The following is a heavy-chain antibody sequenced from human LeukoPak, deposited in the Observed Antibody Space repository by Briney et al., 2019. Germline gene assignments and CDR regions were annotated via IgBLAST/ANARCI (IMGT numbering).Heavy chain of an antibody. CDR3: ASTQSGPMVRGVNAFDL. CDR1: GYTFTSYY. Sequence: ASVKVSCNASGYTFTSYYMHWVRQAPGQGLEWMGIINPSGGSTSYAQKFQGRVTMTRDMSSSTVYMELSSLRSDDTAVYYCASTQSGPMVRGVNAFDLWGQGTMVTVSS. V-gene: IGHV1-46*01. J-gene: IGHJ3*01. D-gene: IGHD3-10*01. CDR2: INPSGGST.